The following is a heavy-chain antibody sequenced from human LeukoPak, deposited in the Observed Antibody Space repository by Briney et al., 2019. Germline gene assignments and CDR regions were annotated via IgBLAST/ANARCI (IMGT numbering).Heavy chain of an antibody. V-gene: IGHV4-38-2*02. J-gene: IGHJ4*02. D-gene: IGHD5-24*01. CDR2: ISGSGTT. CDR1: DYSISSGYY. CDR3: ARDGYTQGYFDY. Sequence: SETLSLTCTVPDYSISSGYYWGWIRQSPGKGLEWIGSISGSGTTYYNPSLKSRVTISVDTSKNQFSLKLSPVTAADTAVYYCARDGYTQGYFDYWGQGTLVTVSS.